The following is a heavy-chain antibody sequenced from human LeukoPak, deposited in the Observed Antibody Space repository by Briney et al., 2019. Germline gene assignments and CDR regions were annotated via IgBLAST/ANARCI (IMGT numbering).Heavy chain of an antibody. V-gene: IGHV1-69*06. CDR1: GGTFSSYA. D-gene: IGHD2-21*02. J-gene: IGHJ4*02. CDR3: ARLPAYGDCGGDCHLDY. CDR2: IIPIFGTA. Sequence: SVKVSCKASGGTFSSYAISWVRQAPGQGLEWMGRIIPIFGTANYAQKFQGRVTITADKSTSTAYMELSSLRSEDTAVYYCARLPAYGDCGGDCHLDYWGQGTLVTVSS.